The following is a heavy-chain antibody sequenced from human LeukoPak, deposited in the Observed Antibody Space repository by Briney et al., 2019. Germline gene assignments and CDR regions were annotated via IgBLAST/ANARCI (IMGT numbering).Heavy chain of an antibody. CDR3: TRVGPLRYCSGGSCYSDAFDI. D-gene: IGHD2-15*01. CDR1: GFTFGDYA. V-gene: IGHV3-49*04. J-gene: IGHJ3*02. CDR2: IRSKAYGGTT. Sequence: GGSLRPSCTASGFTFGDYAMSWVRQAPGKGLEWVGFIRSKAYGGTTEYAASVKGRFTISRDDSKSIAYLQMNSLKTEDTAVYYCTRVGPLRYCSGGSCYSDAFDIWGQGTMVTVSS.